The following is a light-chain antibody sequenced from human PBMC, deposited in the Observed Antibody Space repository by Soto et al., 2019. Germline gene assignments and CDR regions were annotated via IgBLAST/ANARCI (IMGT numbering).Light chain of an antibody. CDR2: TVN. CDR3: CSYAGRYTWV. J-gene: IGLJ3*02. CDR1: SSDVGDYNY. V-gene: IGLV2-11*01. Sequence: QSALTQPRSVSGSPGQSVTISCTGTSSDVGDYNYVSWYQQHPGKAPKLLIYTVNMRPSGVPDRFSGSKSGNTASLTISGLQAEDDADYSCCSYAGRYTWVCGGGTKLPVL.